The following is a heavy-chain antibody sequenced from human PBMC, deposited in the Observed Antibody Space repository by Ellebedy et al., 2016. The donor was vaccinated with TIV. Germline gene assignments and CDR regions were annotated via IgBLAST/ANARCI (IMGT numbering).Heavy chain of an antibody. V-gene: IGHV1-58*01. J-gene: IGHJ4*02. D-gene: IGHD6-6*01. CDR3: AGDLRSIAARDDY. CDR1: GFTFTSSA. Sequence: ASVKVSCKASGFTFTSSAVQWVRQARGQRLEWIGWIVVGSGNTNYAQKFQERVTITRDMSTSTAYMELSSLRSDDTAVYYCAGDLRSIAARDDYWGQGTLVTVSS. CDR2: IVVGSGNT.